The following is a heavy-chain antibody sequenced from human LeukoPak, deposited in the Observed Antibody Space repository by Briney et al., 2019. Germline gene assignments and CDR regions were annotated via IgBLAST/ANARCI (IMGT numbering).Heavy chain of an antibody. CDR2: IYYSGST. CDR3: ARSRITMIVVVPVAFDI. V-gene: IGHV4-39*01. CDR1: GGSISSSSYC. J-gene: IGHJ3*02. Sequence: PSETLSLTCTVSGGSISSSSYCWGWIRQPPGKGLEWIGRIYYSGSTYYNPSLKSRVTISVDTSKNQFSLKLSSVTAADTAVYYCARSRITMIVVVPVAFDIWGQGTMVTVSS. D-gene: IGHD3-22*01.